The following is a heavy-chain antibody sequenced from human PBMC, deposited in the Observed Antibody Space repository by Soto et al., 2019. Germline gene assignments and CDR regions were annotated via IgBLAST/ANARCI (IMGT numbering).Heavy chain of an antibody. J-gene: IGHJ5*02. CDR3: AKEAPSYYYDSSGYYNH. V-gene: IGHV3-23*01. CDR2: ISGSGGST. Sequence: GGSLRLSCAASGFTFSSYAMSWVRQAPGKGLEWVSAISGSGGSTYYADSVRGRFTISRDNSKNTLYLQMNSLRAEDTAVYYCAKEAPSYYYDSSGYYNHWGQGTLVTVSS. CDR1: GFTFSSYA. D-gene: IGHD3-22*01.